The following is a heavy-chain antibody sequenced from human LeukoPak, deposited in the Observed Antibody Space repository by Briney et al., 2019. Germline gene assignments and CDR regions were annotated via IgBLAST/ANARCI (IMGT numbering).Heavy chain of an antibody. CDR2: INPSGGDT. Sequence: GASVKVSCKASGYTFTRYYMHWVRQAPGQGLEWMGTINPSGGDTRHAQKFQGRVTMTRDTSTSTVYMELSSLTSDDTAVYYCARGEGYSYGYGDNWGQGTLVTVSS. J-gene: IGHJ4*02. CDR1: GYTFTRYY. CDR3: ARGEGYSYGYGDN. D-gene: IGHD5-18*01. V-gene: IGHV1-46*01.